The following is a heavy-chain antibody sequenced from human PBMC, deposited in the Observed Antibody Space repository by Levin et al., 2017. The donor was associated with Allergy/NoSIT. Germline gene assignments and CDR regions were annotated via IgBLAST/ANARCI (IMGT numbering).Heavy chain of an antibody. CDR3: AKDTPALSAGRYFDY. CDR1: GFTFSSYA. V-gene: IGHV3-23*01. J-gene: IGHJ4*02. CDR2: ISTSGAGTYYA. Sequence: GGSLRLSCAASGFTFSSYAMSWVRQAPGKGLEWVSGISTSGAGTYYAYYADSVKGRSTISRDNSKNTLYLQMNSLRAEDTAVYYCAKDTPALSAGRYFDYWGQGTLVTVST. D-gene: IGHD2-2*01.